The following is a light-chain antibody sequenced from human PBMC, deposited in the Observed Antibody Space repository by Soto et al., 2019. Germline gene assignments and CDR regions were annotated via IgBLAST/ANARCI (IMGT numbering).Light chain of an antibody. Sequence: QSALTQPPSVSAAPGQKVTISCSGSSSNIGGNSVSWYQQLPGTAPKLLIYDDNKRPSGIPDRFSVSKSGTSATLGITGFQTGDEADYDCGSWDSSLSAYVFGTGSKVTVL. J-gene: IGLJ1*01. CDR1: SSNIGGNS. CDR2: DDN. V-gene: IGLV1-51*01. CDR3: GSWDSSLSAYV.